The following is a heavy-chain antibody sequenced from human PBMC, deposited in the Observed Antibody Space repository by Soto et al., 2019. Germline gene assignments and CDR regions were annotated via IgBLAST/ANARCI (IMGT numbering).Heavy chain of an antibody. D-gene: IGHD3-10*01. CDR1: GFTFSDYY. V-gene: IGHV3-11*05. Sequence: PGGSLRLSCAASGFTFSDYYMSWIRQAPGKGLEWVSYISSSSSYTNYADSVKGRFTISRDNAKNSLYLQMNSLRAEDTAVYYCARDVRYYYGSGSQSGNWFDPWGQGTLVTVSS. CDR2: ISSSSSYT. J-gene: IGHJ5*02. CDR3: ARDVRYYYGSGSQSGNWFDP.